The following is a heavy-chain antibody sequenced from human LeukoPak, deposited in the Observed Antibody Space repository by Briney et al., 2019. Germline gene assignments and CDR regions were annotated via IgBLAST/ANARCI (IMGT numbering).Heavy chain of an antibody. CDR2: INPSGGST. D-gene: IGHD6-13*01. CDR3: ARGLAAAHPPEND. CDR1: GYTLTSYY. V-gene: IGHV1-46*01. J-gene: IGHJ4*02. Sequence: ASVKVSCKAFGYTLTSYYMHWVRQAPGQGLEWMGVINPSGGSTNYAQKFQGRVTMTRDTSTSTAYMELRSLRSDDTAVYYCARGLAAAHPPENDWGQGTLVTVSS.